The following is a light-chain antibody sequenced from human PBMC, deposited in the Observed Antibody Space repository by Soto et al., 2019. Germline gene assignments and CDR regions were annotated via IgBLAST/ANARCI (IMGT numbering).Light chain of an antibody. CDR3: QQYNTYPTWT. Sequence: DTQMTQSPSTLSESVGNRVTISCRASQSVSMLLAWFQQKPGKAPRLLIYGASDWESGVPARFSGSGSGTEFTLTISSLQPEDVATYYCQQYNTYPTWTFGQGTKVDIK. CDR2: GAS. V-gene: IGKV1-5*01. CDR1: QSVSML. J-gene: IGKJ1*01.